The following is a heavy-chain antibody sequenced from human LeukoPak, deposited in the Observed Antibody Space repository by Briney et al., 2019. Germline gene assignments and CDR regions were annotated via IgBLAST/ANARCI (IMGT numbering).Heavy chain of an antibody. Sequence: NPSETLSLTCAVYGGSFSGYYWSWIRQPPGKGLEWIGEINHSGSTNYNPSLKSRVTISVDTSKNQFSLKLSSVTAADTAVYYCARVRGLLLWFGELLYPNWFDPWGQGTLATVSS. D-gene: IGHD3-10*01. V-gene: IGHV4-34*01. CDR3: ARVRGLLLWFGELLYPNWFDP. J-gene: IGHJ5*02. CDR2: INHSGST. CDR1: GGSFSGYY.